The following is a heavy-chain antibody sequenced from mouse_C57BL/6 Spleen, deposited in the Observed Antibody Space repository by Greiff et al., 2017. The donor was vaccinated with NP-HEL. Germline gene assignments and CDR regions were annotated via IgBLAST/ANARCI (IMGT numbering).Heavy chain of an antibody. CDR1: GYTFTSYW. J-gene: IGHJ2*01. D-gene: IGHD2-4*01. CDR3: ARRPIYYDYDNYFDY. V-gene: IGHV1-55*01. CDR2: IYPGSGST. Sequence: QVQLQQSGAELVKPGASVKMSCKASGYTFTSYWITWVKQRPGQGLEWIGDIYPGSGSTNYNEKFKSKATLTVDTSSSTAYMQLSSLTSEDSAVYYCARRPIYYDYDNYFDYWGKGTTLTVSS.